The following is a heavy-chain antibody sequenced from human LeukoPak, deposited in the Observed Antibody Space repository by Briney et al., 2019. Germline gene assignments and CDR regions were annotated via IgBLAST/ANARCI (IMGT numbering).Heavy chain of an antibody. D-gene: IGHD3-10*01. J-gene: IGHJ5*02. CDR2: VSAYNGNT. Sequence: GASVKVSCKASGYTFTSYGISWVRQAPGQGLEWMGWVSAYNGNTNYAQKLQGRVTMTTDTSTSTAYMELRSLRSDDTAVYYCARCGVHVGGSGSYFYWFDPWGQGTLVTVSS. CDR1: GYTFTSYG. V-gene: IGHV1-18*01. CDR3: ARCGVHVGGSGSYFYWFDP.